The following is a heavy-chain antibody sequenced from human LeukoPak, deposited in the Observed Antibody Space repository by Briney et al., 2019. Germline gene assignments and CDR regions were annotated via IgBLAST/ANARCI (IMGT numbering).Heavy chain of an antibody. J-gene: IGHJ1*01. CDR1: GFTFSTYA. CDR2: IWFDGSEQ. Sequence: GGSLRLSCAASGFTFSTYAIHWVRQAPGKGLEWVAVIWFDGSEQYYADSVKGRFIISRDNSKSTSNLQLNSLRAEDTAVYYCAREGDSRWGELSPWGRGTLVTVSS. V-gene: IGHV3-33*01. CDR3: AREGDSRWGELSP. D-gene: IGHD3-16*02.